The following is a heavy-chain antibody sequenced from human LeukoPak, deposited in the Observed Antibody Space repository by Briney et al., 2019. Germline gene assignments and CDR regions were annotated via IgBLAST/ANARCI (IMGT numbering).Heavy chain of an antibody. Sequence: PGGSLTLSCAASGFTFSTYEMNWVRQAPGKGLEWVSYISSSGNTIYYPDSVKGRFTISRANAKNSLYLQMSSLRAEDSAIYYCASSEYSGSGGPFDIWGQGTMVTVSS. V-gene: IGHV3-48*03. D-gene: IGHD6-6*01. CDR2: ISSSGNTI. J-gene: IGHJ3*02. CDR3: ASSEYSGSGGPFDI. CDR1: GFTFSTYE.